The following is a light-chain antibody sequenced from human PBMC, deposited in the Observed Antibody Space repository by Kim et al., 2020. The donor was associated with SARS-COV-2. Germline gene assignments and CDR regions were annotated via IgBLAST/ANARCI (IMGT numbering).Light chain of an antibody. Sequence: VGESVTVRGGASQRISRKLKWEKRKPGKAPKLRSYAAGSLESGGRSRVSGRGAGKEFTLTSSSLKPEDFATYYCQQRDSTPRSCGKGTKLEIK. CDR3: QQRDSTPRS. CDR2: AAG. V-gene: IGKV1-39*01. J-gene: IGKJ2*03. CDR1: QRISRK.